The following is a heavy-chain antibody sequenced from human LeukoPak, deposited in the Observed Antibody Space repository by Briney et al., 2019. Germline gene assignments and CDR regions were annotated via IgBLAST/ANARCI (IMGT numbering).Heavy chain of an antibody. CDR1: GFTVSSNY. D-gene: IGHD4-11*01. Sequence: GGSLRLSCEASGFTVSSNYMTWVRQAPGKGLEWLSVMYSGGITYHADSVKGRFTISRDNSKNTLYLQMNSLRPGDTAVYYCARDEMTTVSASYYFFALDVWGQGATVTVSS. CDR3: ARDEMTTVSASYYFFALDV. J-gene: IGHJ6*02. V-gene: IGHV3-66*02. CDR2: MYSGGIT.